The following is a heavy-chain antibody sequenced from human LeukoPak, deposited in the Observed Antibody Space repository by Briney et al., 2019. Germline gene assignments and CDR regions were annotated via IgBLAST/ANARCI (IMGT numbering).Heavy chain of an antibody. V-gene: IGHV4-34*01. CDR1: GGSLSGYY. CDR2: INHSGST. CDR3: ARIGLDRDGYNTYYFDY. D-gene: IGHD5-24*01. J-gene: IGHJ4*02. Sequence: SEPLSLTCAVYGGSLSGYYWSWIRQPPGKGLEWIGEINHSGSTNYSPSLKSRVTISVDTSKNKFSLNLSSVTAADTAVYYCARIGLDRDGYNTYYFDYWGQGTLVTVSS.